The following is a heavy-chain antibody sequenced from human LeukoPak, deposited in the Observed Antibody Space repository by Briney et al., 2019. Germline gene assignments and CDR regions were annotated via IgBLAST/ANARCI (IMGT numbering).Heavy chain of an antibody. V-gene: IGHV3-30*04. D-gene: IGHD3-10*01. CDR1: EFTFSTYS. Sequence: GGSLRLSCVASEFTFSTYSMHWVRQAPGKGLESVAVITYDGKNKYYADSVKGRFTISRDNSGNTVHLQMNSLRPEDTAVYYCARDAGYGSGIYIDHWGQGALVTVSS. CDR3: ARDAGYGSGIYIDH. J-gene: IGHJ4*02. CDR2: ITYDGKNK.